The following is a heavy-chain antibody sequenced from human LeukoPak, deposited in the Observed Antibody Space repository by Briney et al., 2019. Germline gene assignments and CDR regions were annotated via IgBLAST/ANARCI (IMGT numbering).Heavy chain of an antibody. CDR2: ITSSGDSV. Sequence: GGSLRLSRAASGLTFSDHYMTWIRQAPGKGPEWVSYITSSGDSVSYADCVKGRFTISRDNAKNSLYLQMNSLRAEDTAVYYCGRGHWGLDYWGQGTLVTVSS. V-gene: IGHV3-11*01. D-gene: IGHD7-27*01. CDR3: GRGHWGLDY. CDR1: GLTFSDHY. J-gene: IGHJ4*02.